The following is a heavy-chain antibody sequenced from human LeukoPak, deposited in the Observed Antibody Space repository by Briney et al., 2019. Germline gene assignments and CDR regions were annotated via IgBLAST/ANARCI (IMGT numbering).Heavy chain of an antibody. CDR1: GFTFSSYA. D-gene: IGHD1-26*01. J-gene: IGHJ4*02. Sequence: GGSLRLSCAASGFTFSSYAMSWVRQAPGKGLEWVAVIWYDGSLKYYADSVKGRFTISRDNSKNTLYLQMNSLRAEDTALYYCARDSNSGSNYEGVFDYWGQGTLVTVSS. CDR3: ARDSNSGSNYEGVFDY. V-gene: IGHV3-33*08. CDR2: IWYDGSLK.